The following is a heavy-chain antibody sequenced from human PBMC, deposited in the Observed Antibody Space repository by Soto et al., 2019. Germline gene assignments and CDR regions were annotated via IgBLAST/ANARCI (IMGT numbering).Heavy chain of an antibody. CDR2: IIPIFGTA. Sequence: QVQLVRPGARGKKPGSGVKVSCRASGGIFSRYAISGVRQPPGQGLEWMGGIIPIFGTANYAQKFQGRVTITADESTSTAYMELSSLRSEDTAVYYCATGGLRFLERYGMDVWGQGTTVTVSS. CDR1: GGIFSRYA. J-gene: IGHJ6*02. D-gene: IGHD3-3*01. V-gene: IGHV1-69*12. CDR3: ATGGLRFLERYGMDV.